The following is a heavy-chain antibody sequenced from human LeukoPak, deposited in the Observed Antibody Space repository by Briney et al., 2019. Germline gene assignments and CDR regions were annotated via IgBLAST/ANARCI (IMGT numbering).Heavy chain of an antibody. Sequence: SVKVSCKASGGTFSSYAISWVRQAPGQGLEWMGRIIPILGIANYAQKFQGRVTITTDKSTSTAYMELSSLRSEDTAVYYCARSKSGGNSAVDYWGQGTLVTVSS. CDR1: GGTFSSYA. CDR2: IIPILGIA. CDR3: ARSKSGGNSAVDY. V-gene: IGHV1-69*04. D-gene: IGHD4-23*01. J-gene: IGHJ4*02.